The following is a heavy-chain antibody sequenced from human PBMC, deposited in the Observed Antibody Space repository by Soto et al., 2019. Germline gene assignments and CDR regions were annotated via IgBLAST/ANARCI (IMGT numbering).Heavy chain of an antibody. V-gene: IGHV4-59*01. J-gene: IGHJ4*02. D-gene: IGHD5-18*01. Sequence: SETLSLTCTVSGGSISSYYWSWIRQPPGKGLEWIGYIYYSGSTNYNPSLKSRVPISVDTSKNQFSMKRSSVTAADRAVDYCARGASIQLWSFDYWGQGTLVTVSS. CDR3: ARGASIQLWSFDY. CDR2: IYYSGST. CDR1: GGSISSYY.